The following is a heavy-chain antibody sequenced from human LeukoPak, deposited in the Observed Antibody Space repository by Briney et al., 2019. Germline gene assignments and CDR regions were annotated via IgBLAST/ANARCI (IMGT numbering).Heavy chain of an antibody. CDR3: AKGDRLYYYGSGTIDY. J-gene: IGHJ4*02. CDR1: GFTFDDYA. V-gene: IGHV3-9*01. Sequence: PGGSLRLSCAASGFTFDDYAMHWVRQAPGKGLEWVSGISWNSGSIGYADSVKGRFTISRDNAKNSLYLQMNSLRAEDTALYYCAKGDRLYYYGSGTIDYWGQETLVTVSS. D-gene: IGHD3-10*01. CDR2: ISWNSGSI.